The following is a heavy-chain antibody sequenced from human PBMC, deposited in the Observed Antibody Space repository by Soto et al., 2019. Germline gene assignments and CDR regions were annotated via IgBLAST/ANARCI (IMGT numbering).Heavy chain of an antibody. CDR1: GGSFSGYY. V-gene: IGHV4-34*01. J-gene: IGHJ4*02. CDR2: INHSGST. CDR3: ARGLSRLQRALH. D-gene: IGHD4-4*01. Sequence: PSETLSLTCAVYGGSFSGYYWSWIRQPPGKGLEWIGEINHSGSTNYNPSLKSRVTISVDTSKNQFSLKLSSVTAADTAVYYCARGLSRLQRALHWGQGTLVTVSS.